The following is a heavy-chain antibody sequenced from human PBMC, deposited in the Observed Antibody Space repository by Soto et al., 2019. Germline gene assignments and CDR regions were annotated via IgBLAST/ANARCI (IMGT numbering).Heavy chain of an antibody. CDR1: CGSISSYY. Sequence: TLSLTCTVSCGSISSYYWSWIRQPPGKGLEWIGYIYYSGSTNYNPSLKSRVTISVDTSKNQFSLKLSSVTAADTAVYYCARGVTARYYYGMDVWGQGTTVTV. J-gene: IGHJ6*02. CDR3: ARGVTARYYYGMDV. V-gene: IGHV4-59*01. CDR2: IYYSGST. D-gene: IGHD2-21*02.